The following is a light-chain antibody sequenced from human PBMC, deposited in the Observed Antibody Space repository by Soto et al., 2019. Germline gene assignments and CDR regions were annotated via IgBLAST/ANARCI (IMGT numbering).Light chain of an antibody. CDR3: QQSYSTPLT. J-gene: IGKJ4*01. V-gene: IGKV1-39*01. Sequence: DIQMTQSPSSLSASVGDRVTITCQASQDISISLNWYQQKPGKAPKLLIYAASSLQSGVPSRFSGSGSGTDFTLTISSLQPEDFATYYCQQSYSTPLTFGGGTKVEIK. CDR1: QDISIS. CDR2: AAS.